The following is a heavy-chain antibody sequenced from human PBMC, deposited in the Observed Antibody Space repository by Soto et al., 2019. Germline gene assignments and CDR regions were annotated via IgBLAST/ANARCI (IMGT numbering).Heavy chain of an antibody. Sequence: SETLSFTCTVSGGSISSGGYYWSWIRQHPGKGLEWIGYIYYSGSTYYNPSLKSRVTISVDTSKNQFSLKLSSVTAADTAVYYCARVPLRFLERYFDYWGQGTLVTV. CDR2: IYYSGST. V-gene: IGHV4-31*03. CDR3: ARVPLRFLERYFDY. D-gene: IGHD3-3*01. J-gene: IGHJ4*02. CDR1: GGSISSGGYY.